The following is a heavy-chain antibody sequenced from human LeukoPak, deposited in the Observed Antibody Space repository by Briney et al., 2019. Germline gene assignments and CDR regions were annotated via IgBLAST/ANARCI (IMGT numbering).Heavy chain of an antibody. CDR3: GIAPDY. Sequence: SETLSLTCTFSGGSITRSNYYWGWIRRPPGKALEWIGSMHNTGGSYYNPSLKSRVTISVDTSKNQFSLKVNSVTAADTAVYYCGIAPDYWGQGTLVTVSS. CDR1: GGSITRSNYY. D-gene: IGHD2-21*01. V-gene: IGHV4-39*01. J-gene: IGHJ4*02. CDR2: MHNTGGS.